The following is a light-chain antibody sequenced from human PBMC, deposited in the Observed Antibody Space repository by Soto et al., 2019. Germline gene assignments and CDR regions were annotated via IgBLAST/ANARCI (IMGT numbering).Light chain of an antibody. CDR3: HQYSASHT. V-gene: IGKV1-5*03. CDR1: QSISSW. CDR2: KAS. Sequence: DIQMTQSPSTLSASVGDRIIITCRASQSISSWLAWYQQKPGKAPKLLIYKASSLESGVPSRFSGSGSGTEFTLTISSLRPDDSATYFCHQYSASHTFGGGTKVDIK. J-gene: IGKJ4*01.